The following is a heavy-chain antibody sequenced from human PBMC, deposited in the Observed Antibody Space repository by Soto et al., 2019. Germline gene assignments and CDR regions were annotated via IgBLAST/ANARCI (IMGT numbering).Heavy chain of an antibody. J-gene: IGHJ4*02. CDR1: GFTFSDHY. Sequence: GGSLRLSCAASGFTFSDHYMSWIRQAPGKRLEWIGYSSNSGSFTRYADSVKGRFSISRDNAKNSLYLQINSLRGDDTATYFCVRSGDNYNLLDYWGQGTLVTVSS. CDR3: VRSGDNYNLLDY. V-gene: IGHV3-11*06. D-gene: IGHD1-1*01. CDR2: SSNSGSFT.